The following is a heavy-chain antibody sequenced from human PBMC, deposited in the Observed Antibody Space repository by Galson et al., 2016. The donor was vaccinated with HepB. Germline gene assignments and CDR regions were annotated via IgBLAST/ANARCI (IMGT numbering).Heavy chain of an antibody. D-gene: IGHD3-3*01. Sequence: SLRLSCAASGFTFSSYWMSWVRQAPGKGLEWVANIKQDGSEKYYVDSVKGRFTISRDNAKNSLYLQVNSLRAEDTAVYYCARERTIGASLSYFDCWGQGVLVTVSS. V-gene: IGHV3-7*03. J-gene: IGHJ4*02. CDR3: ARERTIGASLSYFDC. CDR1: GFTFSSYW. CDR2: IKQDGSEK.